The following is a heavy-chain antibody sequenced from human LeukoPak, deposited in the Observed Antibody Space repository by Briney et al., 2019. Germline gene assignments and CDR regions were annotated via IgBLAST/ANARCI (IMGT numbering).Heavy chain of an antibody. J-gene: IGHJ4*02. CDR1: GGSISTYY. CDR3: ARHPTWD. Sequence: SETLSLTCTVSGGSISTYYWSWVRQPPGKGLEWIGYIHDIGSTNYNPSLKSRVTISLDTSKNQLSLKLSSVTAADTAVYYCARHPTWDWGQGTLVTVSS. CDR2: IHDIGST. V-gene: IGHV4-59*08. D-gene: IGHD2/OR15-2a*01.